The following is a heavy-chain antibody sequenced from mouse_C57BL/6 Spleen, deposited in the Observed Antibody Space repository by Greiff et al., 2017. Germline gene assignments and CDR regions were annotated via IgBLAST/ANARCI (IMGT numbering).Heavy chain of an antibody. J-gene: IGHJ2*01. CDR1: GFSLTSYG. D-gene: IGHD2-2*01. CDR3: AKRAYGYDGDYFDY. V-gene: IGHV2-3*01. Sequence: VKLMESGPGLVAPSQSLSITCTVSGFSLTSYGVSWVRQPPGKGLEWLGVIWGAGRTNYHSALIPRLSIRKDNSKSQVFLKLNSLQTDDTATYYCAKRAYGYDGDYFDYWGQGTTLTVSS. CDR2: IWGAGRT.